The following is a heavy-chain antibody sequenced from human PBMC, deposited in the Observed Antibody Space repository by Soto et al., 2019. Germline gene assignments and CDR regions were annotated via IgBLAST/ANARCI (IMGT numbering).Heavy chain of an antibody. CDR2: INPSGGST. V-gene: IGHV1-46*01. D-gene: IGHD3-22*01. Sequence: GASVRVSCKASGYTFTSYYMHWVRQAPGQGLEWMGIINPSGGSTSYAQKFQGRVTMTRDTSTSTVYMELSSLRSEDTAVYYCARDLYYGRTYYYDSSGYYKDYWGQGTLVTVSS. CDR3: ARDLYYGRTYYYDSSGYYKDY. CDR1: GYTFTSYY. J-gene: IGHJ4*02.